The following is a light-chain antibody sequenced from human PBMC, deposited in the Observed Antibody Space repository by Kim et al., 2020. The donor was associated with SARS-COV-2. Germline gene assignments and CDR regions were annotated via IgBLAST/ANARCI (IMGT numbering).Light chain of an antibody. CDR3: QNRSDWPLT. CDR1: QSVSNY. J-gene: IGKJ4*01. CDR2: DAS. V-gene: IGKV3-11*01. Sequence: LSPGERATLSCRASQSVSNYLAWYQQKPGQTPRLLIYDASSRATGVPARFSGSGSGTDFTLTISGLEPGDSAVYYCQNRSDWPLTFGGGTKVDIK.